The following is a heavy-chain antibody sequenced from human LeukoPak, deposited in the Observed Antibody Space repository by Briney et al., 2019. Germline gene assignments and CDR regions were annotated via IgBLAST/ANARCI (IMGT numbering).Heavy chain of an antibody. CDR2: INARGDT. CDR1: GWSFNDYY. CDR3: ARGQGPAARGYNWYNP. J-gene: IGHJ5*02. Sequence: SETLSLTCAVYGWSFNDYYWNWIRQPPGKGLEWIGEINARGDTNYNPSLKSRVTISVDTSKKQFSLRLTSMIAADTALYYCARGQGPAARGYNWYNP. D-gene: IGHD2-2*01. V-gene: IGHV4-34*01.